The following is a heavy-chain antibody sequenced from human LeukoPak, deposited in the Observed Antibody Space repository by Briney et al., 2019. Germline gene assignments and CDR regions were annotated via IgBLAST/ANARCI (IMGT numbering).Heavy chain of an antibody. CDR1: GGTFSSYA. CDR2: IIPIFGTA. V-gene: IGHV1-69*06. D-gene: IGHD2-15*01. Sequence: SVKVSCKASGGTFSSYAISWVRQAPGQGLEWMGGIIPIFGTANYAQKFQGRVTITADKSTSTAYMELSSLRSEDTAVYYCARGPLYCSGGSCHHEYFQHWGQGTLVTVSS. CDR3: ARGPLYCSGGSCHHEYFQH. J-gene: IGHJ1*01.